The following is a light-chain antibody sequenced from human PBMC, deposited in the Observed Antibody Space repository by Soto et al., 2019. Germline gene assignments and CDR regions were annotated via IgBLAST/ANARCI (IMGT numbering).Light chain of an antibody. CDR3: QQYASSVT. CDR1: QSFSSTF. Sequence: PGARATLSCRASQSFSSTFFAWYQQKPGQAPRRLIYGASSRATDIPDRFSGSGSGTDFTLTISRLEPADFAVYYCQQYASSVTFGQGTKVEIK. CDR2: GAS. V-gene: IGKV3-20*01. J-gene: IGKJ1*01.